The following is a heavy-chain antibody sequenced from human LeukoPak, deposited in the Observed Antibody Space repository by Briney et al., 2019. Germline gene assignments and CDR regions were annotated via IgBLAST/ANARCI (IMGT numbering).Heavy chain of an antibody. CDR3: ARDSRDGYNYRFDY. CDR1: SGSIGGYY. D-gene: IGHD5-24*01. Sequence: SSETLSLTCTVSSGSIGGYYWSWVRQPPGKGLEWIGRIYTSGSTNYNPSLKSRVTMSVDTSKNQFSLKLSSVTAADTAVYYCARDSRDGYNYRFDYWGQGTLVTVSS. V-gene: IGHV4-4*07. CDR2: IYTSGST. J-gene: IGHJ4*02.